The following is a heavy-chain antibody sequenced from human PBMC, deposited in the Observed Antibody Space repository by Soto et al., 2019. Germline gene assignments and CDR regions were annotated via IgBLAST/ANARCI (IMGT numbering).Heavy chain of an antibody. Sequence: SETLSLTCTVSGGSISGYYWSWIRQPPGKGLEWIGYIYYRGTTNYNPSLKSRVAIPVDTSKNQFSLQLSSVTAADTAVYYCARNVDPDYWGQGTLVTVSS. D-gene: IGHD5-12*01. V-gene: IGHV4-59*01. J-gene: IGHJ4*02. CDR3: ARNVDPDY. CDR2: IYYRGTT. CDR1: GGSISGYY.